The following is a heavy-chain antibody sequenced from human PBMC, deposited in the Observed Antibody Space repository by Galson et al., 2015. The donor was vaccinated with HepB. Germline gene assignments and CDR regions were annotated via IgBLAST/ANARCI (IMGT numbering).Heavy chain of an antibody. CDR3: AKDQDKGAFDI. Sequence: SLRLSCAASGFTFSSYGMHWVRQAPGKGLEWVAVISYDGSNKYYADSVKGRFTISRDNSKNTLYLQMNSLRAENTAVYYCAKDQDKGAFDIWGQGTMVTVS. V-gene: IGHV3-30*18. CDR2: ISYDGSNK. CDR1: GFTFSSYG. D-gene: IGHD2-15*01. J-gene: IGHJ3*02.